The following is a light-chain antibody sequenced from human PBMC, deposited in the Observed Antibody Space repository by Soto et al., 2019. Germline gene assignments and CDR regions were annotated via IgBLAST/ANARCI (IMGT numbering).Light chain of an antibody. CDR2: EGS. CDR3: CSYVASSTLV. Sequence: QSALTQPASVSGSPGQSITISCSGTSTDVGRFDLVSWYQQHPGKAPKLMIFEGSKRASGISNRFSGSTSGNTASLTISGLQAEDESYYFCCSYVASSTLVFGGGTKLTVL. CDR1: STDVGRFDL. V-gene: IGLV2-23*01. J-gene: IGLJ3*02.